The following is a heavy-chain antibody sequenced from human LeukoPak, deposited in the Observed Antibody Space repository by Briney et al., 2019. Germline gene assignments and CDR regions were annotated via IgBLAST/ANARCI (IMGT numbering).Heavy chain of an antibody. Sequence: SVKVSCKASGGTFSSYAISWVRQAPGQGLEWMGGIIPIFGTANYAQKFQGRVTITADESTSTAYMELSSLRSEDTAVYYCAREGVAIFGVVKGYYLDYWGQGTLVTVSS. J-gene: IGHJ4*02. D-gene: IGHD3-3*01. CDR3: AREGVAIFGVVKGYYLDY. V-gene: IGHV1-69*01. CDR2: IIPIFGTA. CDR1: GGTFSSYA.